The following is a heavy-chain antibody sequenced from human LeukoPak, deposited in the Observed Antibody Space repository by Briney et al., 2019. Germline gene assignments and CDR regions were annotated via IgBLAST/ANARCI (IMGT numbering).Heavy chain of an antibody. D-gene: IGHD3-10*01. CDR1: GFTFSTYR. J-gene: IGHJ4*02. CDR2: IKEDGSDK. V-gene: IGHV3-7*01. CDR3: TRGSAYFDC. Sequence: PGGSLRLSCAASGFTFSTYRMNWVRQAPGKGLEWVANIKEDGSDKYYVDSVKGRFTISRDNGKNSLYLQMSSLRADDTAVYYCTRGSAYFDCWGQGTLVTVSS.